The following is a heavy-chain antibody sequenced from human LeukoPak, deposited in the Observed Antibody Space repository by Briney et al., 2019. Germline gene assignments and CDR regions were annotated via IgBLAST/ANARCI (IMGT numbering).Heavy chain of an antibody. J-gene: IGHJ4*02. V-gene: IGHV3-9*03. CDR2: ISWNGGTI. CDR3: AKDGCGDNCYIEK. CDR1: GFTFDDYA. D-gene: IGHD2-21*01. Sequence: GGSLRLSCAASGFTFDDYAIHWVRQPPGKGLEWVSGISWNGGTIAYADSVKGRFTISRDNAKNSLYLQMNSLTTEDMAVYYCAKDGCGDNCYIEKWGQGTLVTISS.